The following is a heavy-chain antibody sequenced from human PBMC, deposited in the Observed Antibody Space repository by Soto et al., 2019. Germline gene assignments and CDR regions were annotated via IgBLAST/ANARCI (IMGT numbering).Heavy chain of an antibody. D-gene: IGHD3-3*01. CDR1: GFTFSYYW. J-gene: IGHJ6*02. Sequence: GGSLRLSCAASGFTFSYYWMHWVRQAPGQGLVWVSRIHSDGSSTTYADSVKGRFTISRDNAKNTLYLQMNSLRAEDTAVYYCARGDRGAFDLWSGYYTYYYGMDVWGQGTTVTVSS. CDR2: IHSDGSST. CDR3: ARGDRGAFDLWSGYYTYYYGMDV. V-gene: IGHV3-74*01.